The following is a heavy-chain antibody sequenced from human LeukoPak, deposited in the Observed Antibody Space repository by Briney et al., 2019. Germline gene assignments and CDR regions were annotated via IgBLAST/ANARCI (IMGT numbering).Heavy chain of an antibody. CDR2: IISDGTTT. Sequence: GGSLRLSCTASGFPLSNFWMHWVRQVPGKGLVWVSRIISDGTTTSYADSVKGRFTISRDNAKNTLYLQMSSLRADDTAVYYCTRDWRNMAFDYWGQGTLVTVSP. J-gene: IGHJ4*02. CDR3: TRDWRNMAFDY. CDR1: GFPLSNFW. D-gene: IGHD2/OR15-2a*01. V-gene: IGHV3-74*01.